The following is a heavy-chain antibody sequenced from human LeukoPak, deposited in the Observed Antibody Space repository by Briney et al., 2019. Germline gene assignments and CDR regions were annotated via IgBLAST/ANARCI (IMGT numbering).Heavy chain of an antibody. J-gene: IGHJ4*02. CDR1: GFTFRSYA. V-gene: IGHV3-23*01. CDR2: ISGSGGSI. D-gene: IGHD6-6*01. Sequence: GSLRLSCAASGFTFRSYAMSWVRQAPGKGLEWVSSISGSGGSIYNADSVKGRFTISRDNSKNTLHLQMNSLRAEDTAVYYCAKDNEYTSSSGYFDYWGQGTLVTVSS. CDR3: AKDNEYTSSSGYFDY.